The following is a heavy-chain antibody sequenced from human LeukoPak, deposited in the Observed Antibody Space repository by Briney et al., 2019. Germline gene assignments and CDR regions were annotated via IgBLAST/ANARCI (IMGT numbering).Heavy chain of an antibody. Sequence: SQTLSLTCTVSGGSISSGGYYWSWIRQPPGKGLEWIGSIYYSGSTYYNPSLKSRVTISVDTSKNQFSLKLSSVTAADTAVYYCASTVTTTFSSMDVWGKGTTVTVSS. CDR1: GGSISSGGYY. D-gene: IGHD4-17*01. CDR3: ASTVTTTFSSMDV. CDR2: IYYSGST. V-gene: IGHV4-30-2*03. J-gene: IGHJ6*04.